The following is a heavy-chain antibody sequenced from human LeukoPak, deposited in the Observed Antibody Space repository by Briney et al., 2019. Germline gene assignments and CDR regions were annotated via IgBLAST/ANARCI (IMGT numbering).Heavy chain of an antibody. CDR3: ASGERERRFDY. D-gene: IGHD1-26*01. J-gene: IGHJ4*02. V-gene: IGHV3-30*04. CDR1: GFTFCSYA. Sequence: GRSLRLSCAASGFTFCSYAMHWVRQAPGKGLEWVAVISYDGSNKYYADSVKGRFTISRDNSKNTLYLQMNSLRAEDTAVYYCASGERERRFDYWGQGTLVTVSS. CDR2: ISYDGSNK.